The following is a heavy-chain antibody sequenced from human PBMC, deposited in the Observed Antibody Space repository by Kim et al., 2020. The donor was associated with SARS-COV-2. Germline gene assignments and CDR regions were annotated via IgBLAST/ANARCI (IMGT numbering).Heavy chain of an antibody. D-gene: IGHD5-18*01. CDR1: GFTFSSYA. Sequence: GGSLRLSCAASGFTFSSYAMHWVRQAPGKGLEWVAVISYDGSNKYYADSVKGRFTISRAKSKNTLYLQMNSLRAEDTAVYYCAREWGLYSYWARGDYYYGMDVWGQGTTVTVSS. V-gene: IGHV3-30*04. J-gene: IGHJ6*02. CDR3: AREWGLYSYWARGDYYYGMDV. CDR2: ISYDGSNK.